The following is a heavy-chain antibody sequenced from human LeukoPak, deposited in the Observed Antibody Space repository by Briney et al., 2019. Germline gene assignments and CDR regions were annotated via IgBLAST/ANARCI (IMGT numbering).Heavy chain of an antibody. V-gene: IGHV3-21*01. CDR1: GFTFNTYN. CDR2: ISSSSSYI. J-gene: IGHJ4*02. Sequence: GGSLRLSCAASGFTFNTYNMNWVRQAPGKGLEWVSSISSSSSYIYYADSVKGRFTISRDNAKNSLYLQMNSLRAEDTAVYYCARDIAAAGKEYYFDYWGQGTLVTVSS. CDR3: ARDIAAAGKEYYFDY. D-gene: IGHD6-13*01.